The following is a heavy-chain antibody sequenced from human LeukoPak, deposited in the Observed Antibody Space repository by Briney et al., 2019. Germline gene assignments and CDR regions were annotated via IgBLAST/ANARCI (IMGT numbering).Heavy chain of an antibody. CDR3: ARRVPSFDH. Sequence: PSETLSLACAVSGDSISGSDWWSWVRQSPGKGLEWIGDIFHSGSINYNPSLRSRVTLSVDKSKNQFSLKLSSVAAADTAVYFCARRVPSFDHWGQGLLVTVSS. CDR2: IFHSGSI. V-gene: IGHV4-4*02. CDR1: GDSISGSDW. J-gene: IGHJ4*02.